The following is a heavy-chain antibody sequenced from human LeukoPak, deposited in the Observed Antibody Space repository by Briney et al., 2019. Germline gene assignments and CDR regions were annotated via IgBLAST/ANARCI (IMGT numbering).Heavy chain of an antibody. CDR1: GGSISSSSYY. CDR3: ARHHTYGPTAAHFDY. CDR2: IYYSGST. J-gene: IGHJ4*02. Sequence: SETLSLTCTVSGGSISSSSYYWGWIRQPPGKGLEWIGSIYYSGSTYYNPSLKSRVTISVDTSKNQFSLKLSSVTAADTAVYYCARHHTYGPTAAHFDYWGQGTLVTVSS. D-gene: IGHD2-2*01. V-gene: IGHV4-39*01.